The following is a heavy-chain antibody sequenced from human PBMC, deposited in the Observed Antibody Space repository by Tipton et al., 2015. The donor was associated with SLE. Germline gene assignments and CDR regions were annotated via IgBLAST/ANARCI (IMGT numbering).Heavy chain of an antibody. J-gene: IGHJ4*02. CDR1: GFTFSNYM. Sequence: SLRLSCVGSGFTFSNYMMNWVRQTPGKGLEWISTISSTSADIYYADSVKGRFTVSRDNAKNSLYLQMNTLSAEDTAVYYCTRHRDYDFWSGPFGYWGQGTLVTVSS. CDR2: ISSTSADI. V-gene: IGHV3-48*01. CDR3: TRHRDYDFWSGPFGY. D-gene: IGHD3-3*01.